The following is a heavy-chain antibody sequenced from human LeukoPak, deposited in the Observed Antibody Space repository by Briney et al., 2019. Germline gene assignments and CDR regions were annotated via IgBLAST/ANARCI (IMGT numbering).Heavy chain of an antibody. CDR2: NYYSGSI. CDR1: GYSISSNNW. J-gene: IGHJ4*02. CDR3: ARRGSSGWYYFDQ. Sequence: PSDTLSLTCAVSGYSISSNNWWGWIRQPPGKGLEWIGYNYYSGSIYYNPSLKSRVTMSVDTSKNQFSLKLSSVTAVDTAVYYCARRGSSGWYYFDQWGQGTLVTVSS. D-gene: IGHD6-19*01. V-gene: IGHV4-28*05.